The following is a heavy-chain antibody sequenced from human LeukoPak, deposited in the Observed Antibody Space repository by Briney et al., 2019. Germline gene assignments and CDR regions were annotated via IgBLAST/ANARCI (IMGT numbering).Heavy chain of an antibody. CDR1: GYTFTGYY. CDR2: INPNSGGT. J-gene: IGHJ4*02. Sequence: ASVKVSCKASGYTFTGYYMHWVRQAPGQGLEWMGWINPNSGGTNYAQKFQGRVTMTRDTSISTAYVELSRLRSDDTAVYYCARIRGGNNYHFDYWGQGTLVTVSS. D-gene: IGHD1-26*01. V-gene: IGHV1-2*02. CDR3: ARIRGGNNYHFDY.